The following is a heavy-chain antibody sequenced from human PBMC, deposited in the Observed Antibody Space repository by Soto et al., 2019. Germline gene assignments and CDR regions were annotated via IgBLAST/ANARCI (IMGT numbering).Heavy chain of an antibody. CDR3: AREEDYGDYVGDY. CDR1: GFTVSSNY. V-gene: IGHV3-66*01. J-gene: IGHJ4*02. CDR2: IYSGGST. D-gene: IGHD4-17*01. Sequence: EVQLVESGGGLVQPGGSLRLSCAASGFTVSSNYMSWVRQAPGKGLEWVSVIYSGGSTYYADSVKGRFTSSRDNSKNTLYLQMNSLRAEDTAVYYCAREEDYGDYVGDYWGQGTLVTVSS.